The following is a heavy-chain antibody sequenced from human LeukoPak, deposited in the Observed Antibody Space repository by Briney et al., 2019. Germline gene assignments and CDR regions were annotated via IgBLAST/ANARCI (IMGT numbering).Heavy chain of an antibody. CDR3: ASADYGDYAG. D-gene: IGHD4-17*01. J-gene: IGHJ4*02. CDR2: ISSSRSTI. Sequence: GGSLTLTCAASGFTFSSYSMNWVRQAPGKGLEWVSYISSSRSTIYYADSVKARFTISRDNGKNSLYVQMNSLRAEDTAVYYCASADYGDYAGWGQRTLVTVSS. V-gene: IGHV3-48*01. CDR1: GFTFSSYS.